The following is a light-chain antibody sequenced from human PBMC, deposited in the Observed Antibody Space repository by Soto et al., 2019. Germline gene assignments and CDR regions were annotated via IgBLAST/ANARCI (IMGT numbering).Light chain of an antibody. V-gene: IGLV2-14*01. CDR3: SSYTSSSTRV. Sequence: QYALTQPASVSGSPGQSITISCTGTSSDVGGYNYVSWYQQHPGKAPKLMIYDVSNRLSGVSNRFSGSKSGNTASLTISGLQAEDEADYYCSSYTSSSTRVFGTGTKLTVL. CDR2: DVS. J-gene: IGLJ1*01. CDR1: SSDVGGYNY.